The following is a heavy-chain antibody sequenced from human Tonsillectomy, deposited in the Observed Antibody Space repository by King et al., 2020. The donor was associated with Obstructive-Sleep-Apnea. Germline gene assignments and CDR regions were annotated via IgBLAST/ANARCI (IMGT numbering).Heavy chain of an antibody. D-gene: IGHD2/OR15-2a*01. CDR1: AFSLRTYA. CDR3: ARDKGYYNSAPPWD. CDR2: ISYDGGRV. V-gene: IGHV3-30-3*01. Sequence: VQLVESGGGVVQPGRSLKLSCAASAFSLRTYAMHWVRQAPGQGLEWVAAISYDGGRVSYADAVKGRFTISRDNSKNTLYLQMNSLGADDTAIYFCARDKGYYNSAPPWDWGQGTLVTVSS. J-gene: IGHJ4*02.